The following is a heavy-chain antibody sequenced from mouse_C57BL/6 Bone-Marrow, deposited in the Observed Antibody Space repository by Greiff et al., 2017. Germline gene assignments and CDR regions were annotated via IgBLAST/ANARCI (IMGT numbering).Heavy chain of an antibody. D-gene: IGHD2-4*01. CDR1: GYTFTSYW. J-gene: IGHJ4*01. CDR2: IDPNSGGT. CDR3: ARRRRDYGRAMDY. Sequence: QVQLQQPGAELVKPGASVKLSCKASGYTFTSYWMHWVKQRPGRGLEWIGRIDPNSGGTKYNEKFKSKATLTVDKPSSTAYMQLSSLTSEDSAVYYCARRRRDYGRAMDYWGQGTSVTVSS. V-gene: IGHV1-72*01.